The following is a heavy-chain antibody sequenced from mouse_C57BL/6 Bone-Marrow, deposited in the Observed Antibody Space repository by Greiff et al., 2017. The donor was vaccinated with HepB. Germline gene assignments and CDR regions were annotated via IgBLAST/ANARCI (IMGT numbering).Heavy chain of an antibody. CDR2: IDPENGDT. CDR3: TTVVAPDYFDY. CDR1: GFNIKDDY. V-gene: IGHV14-4*01. J-gene: IGHJ2*01. Sequence: EVQLQQSGAELVRPGASVKLSCTASGFNIKDDYMHWVKQRPEQGLEWIGWIDPENGDTEYASKFQGKATITADTSSNTAYLQLSSLTSEDTAVYYCTTVVAPDYFDYWGQGTTLTVSS. D-gene: IGHD1-1*01.